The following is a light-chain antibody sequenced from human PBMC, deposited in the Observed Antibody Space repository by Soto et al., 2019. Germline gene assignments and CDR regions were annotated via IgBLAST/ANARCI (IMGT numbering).Light chain of an antibody. J-gene: IGKJ1*01. V-gene: IGKV3-11*01. CDR3: QQRSNWPRT. Sequence: EIVLTQSPATLSLSPGERATLSCRASQSVSSYLAWYQQKPGQAPRLLIYDASNRATGIPARFSGSGSGTDFTLTISSLAPEDFAVYYCQQRSNWPRTYGQGNKVEIK. CDR1: QSVSSY. CDR2: DAS.